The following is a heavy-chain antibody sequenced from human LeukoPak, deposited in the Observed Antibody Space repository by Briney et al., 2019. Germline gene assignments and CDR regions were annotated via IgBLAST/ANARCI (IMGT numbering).Heavy chain of an antibody. CDR1: GGSISSGAYY. CDR2: IYYSGST. Sequence: PSQTLSLTCTVSGGSISSGAYYWSWIRQHPGKGLEWIGSIYYSGSTYYNPSLKSRVTISIDTSKNQFSLKLSSVTAADTAVYYCARARYFDCWGQGTMVTVSS. V-gene: IGHV4-31*03. D-gene: IGHD3-9*01. J-gene: IGHJ3*01. CDR3: ARARYFDC.